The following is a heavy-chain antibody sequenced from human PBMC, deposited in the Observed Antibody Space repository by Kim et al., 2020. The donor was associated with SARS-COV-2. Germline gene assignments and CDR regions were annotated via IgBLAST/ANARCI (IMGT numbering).Heavy chain of an antibody. CDR3: VTHAIGTSHFDY. Sequence: NYSPSFQGHVTISADKSISSAFLQWSSLKASDTAIYYCVTHAIGTSHFDYWGQGTLVTVSS. V-gene: IGHV5-10-1*01. D-gene: IGHD2-8*01. J-gene: IGHJ4*02.